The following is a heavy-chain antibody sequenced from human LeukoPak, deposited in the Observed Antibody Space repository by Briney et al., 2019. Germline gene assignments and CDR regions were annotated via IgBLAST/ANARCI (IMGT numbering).Heavy chain of an antibody. CDR1: GYTFTSYG. CDR3: ARSPHLGYCSGGSCYYYYYYMDV. CDR2: ISAYSGNT. D-gene: IGHD2-15*01. J-gene: IGHJ6*03. Sequence: ASVKVSCKASGYTFTSYGISWVRQAPGQGLEWMGWISAYSGNTNYAQKLQGRVTMTTDTSTSTAYMELRSLRSDDTAVYYCARSPHLGYCSGGSCYYYYYYMDVWGKGTTVTVSS. V-gene: IGHV1-18*01.